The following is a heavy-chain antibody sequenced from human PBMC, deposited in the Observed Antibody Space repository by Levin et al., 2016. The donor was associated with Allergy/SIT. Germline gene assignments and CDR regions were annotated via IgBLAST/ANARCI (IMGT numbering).Heavy chain of an antibody. J-gene: IGHJ6*02. Sequence: GESLKISCAASGFTVSSNYMSWVRQAPGKGLAWVSVIYAGDRAYYTDSVKGRFTISRDNSKNTVFLQMNSLRPEDTAVYYCARATSTELDYYFLDVWGQGTTVTVSS. CDR3: ARATSTELDYYFLDV. CDR2: IYAGDRA. V-gene: IGHV3-66*02. CDR1: GFTVSSNY. D-gene: IGHD1-1*01.